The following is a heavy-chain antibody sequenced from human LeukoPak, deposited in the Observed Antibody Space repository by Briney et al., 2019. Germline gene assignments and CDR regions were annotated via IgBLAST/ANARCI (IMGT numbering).Heavy chain of an antibody. CDR3: ASSVGTMVRGVIPDAFDI. CDR2: IYPGDSDT. D-gene: IGHD3-10*01. Sequence: GESLQISCKGSGSSFSSYWIAWVRQLPGKGLEWMGIIYPGDSDTRYSPSFQGQVTISADKSISTAYLQWSSLKASDTAMYYCASSVGTMVRGVIPDAFDIWGQGTMVTVSS. CDR1: GSSFSSYW. J-gene: IGHJ3*02. V-gene: IGHV5-51*01.